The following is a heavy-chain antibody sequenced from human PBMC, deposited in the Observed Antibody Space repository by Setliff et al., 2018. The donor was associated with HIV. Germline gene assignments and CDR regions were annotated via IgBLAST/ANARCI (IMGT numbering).Heavy chain of an antibody. J-gene: IGHJ3*02. Sequence: PSEPLSLTCSVSGHSISGYYWSWIRQPAGRGLEWIGRIHTSGNTNYNPSLRGRVTMSVDMSKNQFSLKLTSVSAADTAVYYCARDRIEFVAEDPHDVFDIWGRGTLVTVSS. D-gene: IGHD5-12*01. CDR3: ARDRIEFVAEDPHDVFDI. CDR2: IHTSGNT. V-gene: IGHV4-4*07. CDR1: GHSISGYY.